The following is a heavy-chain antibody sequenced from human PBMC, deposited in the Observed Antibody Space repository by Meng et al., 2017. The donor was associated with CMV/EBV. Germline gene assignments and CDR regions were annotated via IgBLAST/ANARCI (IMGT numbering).Heavy chain of an antibody. CDR3: ARAVGETVVPAAASYFDL. CDR2: ISSSSSTI. V-gene: IGHV3-48*04. D-gene: IGHD2-2*01. CDR1: GFTFSSYS. J-gene: IGHJ2*01. Sequence: LTGAASGFTFSSYSMNWVRQAPGKGLEWVSYISSSSSTIYYADSVKGRFTISRDNAKNSLYLQMNSLRAEDTAVYYCARAVGETVVPAAASYFDLWGRGTLVTVSS.